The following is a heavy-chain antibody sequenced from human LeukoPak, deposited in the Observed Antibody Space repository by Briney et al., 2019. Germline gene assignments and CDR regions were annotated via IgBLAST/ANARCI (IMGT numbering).Heavy chain of an antibody. J-gene: IGHJ4*02. CDR3: ARVTSGTYHY. D-gene: IGHD1-26*01. CDR1: GYTFTDYY. V-gene: IGHV1-2*02. CDR2: INAKNGGT. Sequence: ASVTVSCKASGYTFTDYYLHWVRQAPGPGLEWMGWINAKNGGTEYAQKFQGRVTLTRDTSISTAYMVLTSLRYDDTAVYYCARVTSGTYHYWGQGTLVTISS.